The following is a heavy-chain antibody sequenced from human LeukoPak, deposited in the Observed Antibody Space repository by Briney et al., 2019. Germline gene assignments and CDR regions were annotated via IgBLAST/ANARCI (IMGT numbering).Heavy chain of an antibody. CDR3: TTEGGSGYDGEDY. J-gene: IGHJ4*02. CDR1: GFTFSNAW. CDR2: IKSKTDGGTT. Sequence: PGGSLRLSCAASGFTFSNAWMSWLRQAPGKGLEWVGRIKSKTDGGTTDYAAPVKGRFTISRDDSKNTLYLQMNSLKTEDTAVYYCTTEGGSGYDGEDYWGQGTLVTVSS. V-gene: IGHV3-15*01. D-gene: IGHD3-22*01.